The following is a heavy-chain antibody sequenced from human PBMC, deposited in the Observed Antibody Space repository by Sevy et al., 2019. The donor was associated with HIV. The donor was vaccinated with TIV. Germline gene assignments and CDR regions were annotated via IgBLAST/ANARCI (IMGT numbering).Heavy chain of an antibody. CDR1: GFTFSSYS. CDR3: ATGPPDGSYDYFDS. Sequence: GGSLRLSCAASGFTFSSYSMNWVRQAPGKGLEWVSAISGLSNYIYYAESLKGRFIISRDNAKNTIYLQMNSLRADDTAVYYCATGPPDGSYDYFDSWGQGTLVTVSS. J-gene: IGHJ4*02. CDR2: ISGLSNYI. V-gene: IGHV3-21*01. D-gene: IGHD1-26*01.